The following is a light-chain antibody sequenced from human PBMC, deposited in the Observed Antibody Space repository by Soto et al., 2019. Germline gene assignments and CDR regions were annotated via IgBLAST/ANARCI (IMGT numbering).Light chain of an antibody. CDR3: QQYYSYPPT. Sequence: DIQMTQSPSSLSASVRDSVTITCRASQSISSYLNWYQQKPGKAPKLLIYAASTLQSGVPSRFSGSGSGTDFTLTISCPQSEDFATYYCQQYYSYPPTFGQGTRL. V-gene: IGKV1-39*01. CDR1: QSISSY. J-gene: IGKJ5*01. CDR2: AAS.